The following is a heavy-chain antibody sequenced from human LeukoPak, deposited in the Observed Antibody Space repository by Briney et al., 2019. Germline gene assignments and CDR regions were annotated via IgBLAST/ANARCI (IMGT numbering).Heavy chain of an antibody. CDR2: IYYSGST. CDR1: GGSISSSSYY. D-gene: IGHD2-2*01. CDR3: ARRVGYCSSTSCRVGWFDP. J-gene: IGHJ5*02. V-gene: IGHV4-39*01. Sequence: SETLSLTCTVSGGSISSSSYYWGWIRQPPGKGLEWNGSIYYSGSTYYNPSLKSRVTISVDTSKNQFSLKLSSVTAADTAVYYCARRVGYCSSTSCRVGWFDPWGQGTLVTVSS.